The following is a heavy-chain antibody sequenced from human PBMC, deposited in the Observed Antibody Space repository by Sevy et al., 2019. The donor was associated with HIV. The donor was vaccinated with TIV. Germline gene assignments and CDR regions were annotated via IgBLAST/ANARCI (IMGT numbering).Heavy chain of an antibody. J-gene: IGHJ4*02. CDR1: GFTFSSYA. Sequence: GGSLRLSCAASGFTFSSYAMHWVRQAPGKGLEWVAVISYDGSNKYYADSVKGRFTISRDNSKNTLYLQMNSLRAEDTAVYYCARGGDYDFWSGYYKVWGMDYWGQGTLVTVSS. CDR3: ARGGDYDFWSGYYKVWGMDY. V-gene: IGHV3-30-3*01. CDR2: ISYDGSNK. D-gene: IGHD3-3*01.